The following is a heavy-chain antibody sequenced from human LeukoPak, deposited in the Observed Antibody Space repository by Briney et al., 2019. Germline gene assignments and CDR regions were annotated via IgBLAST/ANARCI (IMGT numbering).Heavy chain of an antibody. CDR2: ISAYNGNT. CDR1: GYTFTSYG. V-gene: IGHV1-18*01. J-gene: IGHJ6*02. CDR3: AREKYSSSSGYYYYYGMDV. D-gene: IGHD6-13*01. Sequence: ASVKVSCKASGYTFTSYGISWVRQAPGQGLEWMGWISAYNGNTNYAQKLQGRVTTTTDTSTSTAYMELRSLRSDDTAVYYCAREKYSSSSGYYYYYGMDVWGQGTTVTVSS.